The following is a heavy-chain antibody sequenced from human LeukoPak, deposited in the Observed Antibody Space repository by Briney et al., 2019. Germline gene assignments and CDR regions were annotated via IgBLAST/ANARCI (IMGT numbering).Heavy chain of an antibody. CDR3: ARDRDYSGSGSPDY. CDR1: GFTVSSHY. J-gene: IGHJ4*02. V-gene: IGHV3-66*01. D-gene: IGHD3-10*01. Sequence: GGSLRLSCAASGFTVSSHYMSWVRQAPGKGPEWVSIISSGGFINYADSVRGRFTTSRDNSKNTLYLQMNSLRDEDTAVYYCARDRDYSGSGSPDYWGQGTLVTVSS. CDR2: ISSGGFI.